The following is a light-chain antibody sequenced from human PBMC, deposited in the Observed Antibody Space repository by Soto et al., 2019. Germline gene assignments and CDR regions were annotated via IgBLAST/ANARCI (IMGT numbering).Light chain of an antibody. CDR1: QSVRTS. Sequence: EVVLTQSPATLSLSPGERATLSCRASQSVRTSLAWYQHKPGQAPRLVIYDASLRANGVPARFGGSGSGTDFTLTINSLEPEYFAVYYCQQRNVWPPITFGQGTRLEIK. J-gene: IGKJ5*01. CDR3: QQRNVWPPIT. V-gene: IGKV3-11*01. CDR2: DAS.